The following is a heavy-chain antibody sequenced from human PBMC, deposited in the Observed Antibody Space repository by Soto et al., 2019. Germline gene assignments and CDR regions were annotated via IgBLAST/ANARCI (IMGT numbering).Heavy chain of an antibody. Sequence: QVQLVQSGPEVKKPGASVKVSCKTSGYTFTSYGITWVRQAPGQGLEWMGWISTYKGNTNYAQKFQGRVTMTTDTSTSTAYMELRSLRSDDTAVYYCATRSPAFDYWGQGTLVTVSS. V-gene: IGHV1-18*01. CDR2: ISTYKGNT. CDR3: ATRSPAFDY. CDR1: GYTFTSYG. J-gene: IGHJ4*02.